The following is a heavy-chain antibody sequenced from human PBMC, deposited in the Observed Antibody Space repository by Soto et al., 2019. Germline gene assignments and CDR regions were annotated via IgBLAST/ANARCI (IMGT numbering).Heavy chain of an antibody. CDR1: GFTFSSYG. V-gene: IGHV3-30*18. D-gene: IGHD3-3*01. Sequence: GSLRLSCAASGFTFSSYGMHWVCQAPGKGLEWVAVISYDGSNKYYADSVKGRFTISRDNSKNTLYLQMNSLRAEDTAVYYCAKLGGVLRFLEWLSGGVDYWGQGTLVTVSS. J-gene: IGHJ4*02. CDR3: AKLGGVLRFLEWLSGGVDY. CDR2: ISYDGSNK.